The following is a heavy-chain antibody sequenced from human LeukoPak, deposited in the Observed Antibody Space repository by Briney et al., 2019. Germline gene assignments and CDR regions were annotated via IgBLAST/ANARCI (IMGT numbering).Heavy chain of an antibody. CDR1: GDSINSGVSY. V-gene: IGHV4-39*01. CDR2: IYYSGSAGST. D-gene: IGHD3-9*01. CDR3: ARHLYDKTGRPLDS. J-gene: IGHJ4*02. Sequence: SETLSLTCSVSGDSINSGVSYWAWIRQPPGKGLEWIGTIYYSGSAGSTYYNPSLKSRVTRSVDTSKNQCSLTLSSVTAADTAIYYCARHLYDKTGRPLDSWGQGTLVTVSS.